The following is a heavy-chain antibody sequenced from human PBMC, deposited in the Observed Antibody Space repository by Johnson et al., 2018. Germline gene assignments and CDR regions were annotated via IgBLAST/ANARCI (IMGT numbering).Heavy chain of an antibody. J-gene: IGHJ6*02. CDR2: ISYDGTNK. V-gene: IGHV3-30*18. CDR1: GFTFSSYG. Sequence: QVQLVQSGGGVVQPGRSLRLSCAASGFTFSSYGMHWVRQAPGKGLEWVAVISYDGTNKYYAGSVKGRFTISRDNYKSTLYLQMNSVSAEDTAVYYCAKDRVVITTFYYFGMDVWGQGTTVTVS. D-gene: IGHD3-22*01. CDR3: AKDRVVITTFYYFGMDV.